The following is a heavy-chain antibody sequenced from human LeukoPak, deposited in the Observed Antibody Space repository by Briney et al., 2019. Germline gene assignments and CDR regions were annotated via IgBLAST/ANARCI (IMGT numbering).Heavy chain of an antibody. J-gene: IGHJ4*02. Sequence: SETLSLTCTVSGGSISSSSYYWGWIRQPPGKGLEWIGSIYYSGSTYYNPSVKSRVTIFVDTSKNQFSLKLSSVTAADTAVYYCARSGPAGFESGYWGQGTLVTVSS. D-gene: IGHD3-9*01. CDR3: ARSGPAGFESGY. CDR1: GGSISSSSYY. CDR2: IYYSGST. V-gene: IGHV4-39*01.